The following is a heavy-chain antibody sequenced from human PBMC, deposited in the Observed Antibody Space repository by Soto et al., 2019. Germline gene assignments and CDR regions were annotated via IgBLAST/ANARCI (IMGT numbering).Heavy chain of an antibody. CDR1: GYAFTTYG. Sequence: QVHLVQSGAEVKKPGASVKVSCKGSGYAFTTYGITWVRQAPGQGLEWMGWISAHNGNTNYAQKLRGRVPVTRDTAPSTASMELRSLRSADTAVYYCARGRDGDYWGQGALVTVSS. CDR3: ARGRDGDY. J-gene: IGHJ4*02. CDR2: ISAHNGNT. D-gene: IGHD6-6*01. V-gene: IGHV1-18*01.